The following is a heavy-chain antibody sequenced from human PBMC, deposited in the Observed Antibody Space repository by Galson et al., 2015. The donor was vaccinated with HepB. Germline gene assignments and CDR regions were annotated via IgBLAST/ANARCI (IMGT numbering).Heavy chain of an antibody. J-gene: IGHJ6*02. CDR3: AKVKRAARPPYYYYGMDV. CDR1: GFTFSSYA. D-gene: IGHD6-6*01. Sequence: SLRLSCAASGFTFSSYAMSWVRQAPGKGLEWVSAISGSGGSTYYADSVKGRFTISRDNSKNTLYLQMNSLRAEDTAVYYCAKVKRAARPPYYYYGMDVWGQGTTVTVSS. CDR2: ISGSGGST. V-gene: IGHV3-23*01.